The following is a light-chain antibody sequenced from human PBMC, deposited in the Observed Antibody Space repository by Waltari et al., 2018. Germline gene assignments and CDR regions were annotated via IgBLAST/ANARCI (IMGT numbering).Light chain of an antibody. V-gene: IGKV3-20*01. J-gene: IGKJ2*01. CDR2: GAS. Sequence: EIVLTQSPGTLPLSPGERATLSCRASQSVSSTYLAWYQQKPGQTPRLLIYGASSRATGIPDRFSGSGSGTDFTLTISRLEPEDFAVYYCQQYGIPPYTFGQGTKLEIK. CDR3: QQYGIPPYT. CDR1: QSVSSTY.